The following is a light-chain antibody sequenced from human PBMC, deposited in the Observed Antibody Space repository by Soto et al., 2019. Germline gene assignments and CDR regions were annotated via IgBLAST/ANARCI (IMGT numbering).Light chain of an antibody. V-gene: IGKV3-15*01. J-gene: IGKJ2*01. CDR1: QSVSSN. Sequence: EIVMTQSPATLSVSPGERATLSCRASQSVSSNLAWYQQKRGQTPRLLSYGASTRATGIPARFSGSGSGTEFTLTISSLQSEDFAVYYCQQYDAWPPMFTFGQGTRLEIK. CDR2: GAS. CDR3: QQYDAWPPMFT.